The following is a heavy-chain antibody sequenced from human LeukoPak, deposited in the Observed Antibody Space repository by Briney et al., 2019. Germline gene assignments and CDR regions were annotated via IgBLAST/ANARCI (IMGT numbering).Heavy chain of an antibody. CDR2: INPDGSRT. CDR1: GFTFSSYW. CDR3: ARDPSSSGWYGGFDY. J-gene: IGHJ4*02. V-gene: IGHV3-74*01. D-gene: IGHD6-19*01. Sequence: GGSLRLSCAVSGFTFSSYWMHWVRQPPGKGLVWVSRINPDGSRTTYADSVKGRFTISRDNARSTLYLQMHSLRAEDTAVYYCARDPSSSGWYGGFDYWGQGTLVTVSS.